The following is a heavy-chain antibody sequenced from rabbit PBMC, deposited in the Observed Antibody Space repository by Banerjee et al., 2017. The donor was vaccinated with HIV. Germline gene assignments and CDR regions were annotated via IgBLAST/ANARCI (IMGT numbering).Heavy chain of an antibody. D-gene: IGHD6-1*01. CDR3: ARVDVGGTGYGYDL. CDR2: IYTGSGGT. V-gene: IGHV1S40*01. J-gene: IGHJ4*01. CDR1: GFSLSNNYV. Sequence: QSLEESGGDLVKPGASLTLTCTASGFSLSNNYVMCWVRQAPGKGLEWIAYIYTGSGGTDYASWAKGRFTISKTSSTTVTLQMTSLTAADTATYFCARVDVGGTGYGYDLWGPGTLVTVS.